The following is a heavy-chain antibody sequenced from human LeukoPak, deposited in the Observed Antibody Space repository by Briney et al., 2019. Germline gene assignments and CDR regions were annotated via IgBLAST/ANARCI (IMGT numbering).Heavy chain of an antibody. CDR2: ISSSSSYI. CDR1: GFTFSSYS. J-gene: IGHJ4*02. V-gene: IGHV3-21*01. CDR3: ARTEKYYDSNGYYYVYFDY. D-gene: IGHD3-22*01. Sequence: GGSLRLSCAASGFTFSSYSMNWVRQAPGKGLEWVSSISSSSSYIYYADSVKGRFTISRDNAKNSLYLQMNSLRAEDTAVYYCARTEKYYDSNGYYYVYFDYWGQGTLVTVSS.